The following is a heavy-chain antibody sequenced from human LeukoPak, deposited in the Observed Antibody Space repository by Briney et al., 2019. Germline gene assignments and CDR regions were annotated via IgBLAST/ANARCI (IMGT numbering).Heavy chain of an antibody. CDR2: IKDDGSRN. Sequence: GGSLRLSCAASGFSLSGYWMTWVRQAPGKGLEWVANIKDDGSRNHDVDSARGRFTISRDNAKNSLYLDMNSLRAEDTAVYYCARECIDGYYESSGYDLWGQGTLVSVSS. CDR1: GFSLSGYW. V-gene: IGHV3-7*01. J-gene: IGHJ4*02. CDR3: ARECIDGYYESSGYDL. D-gene: IGHD3-22*01.